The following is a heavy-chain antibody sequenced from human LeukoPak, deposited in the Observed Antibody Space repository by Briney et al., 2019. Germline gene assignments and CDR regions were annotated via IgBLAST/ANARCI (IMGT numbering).Heavy chain of an antibody. J-gene: IGHJ4*02. V-gene: IGHV3-53*01. CDR2: LYSVGDT. D-gene: IGHD6-13*01. Sequence: PGGSLRLSCAASGFTVSTNYMNWVRQAPGKGLEWVSVLYSVGDTYYGDSVKGRFTISRDNSKNTLYLQMNSLRDEDTAVYYCAGTKNIAAAGRLDYWGQGTLVTVSS. CDR3: AGTKNIAAAGRLDY. CDR1: GFTVSTNY.